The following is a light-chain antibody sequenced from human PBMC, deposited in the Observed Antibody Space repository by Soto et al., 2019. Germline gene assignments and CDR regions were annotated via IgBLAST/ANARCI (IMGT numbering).Light chain of an antibody. J-gene: IGKJ5*01. CDR3: QQSDTYPLT. CDR1: QGIGND. V-gene: IGKV1-17*01. Sequence: DIQMTQSPSSLSASVGDRVTITCRASQGIGNDLGWYQQKPGKAPKRLIYATSSLQSGVPSRFSGSGSGTEFTLTISSLQADGFATYYCQQSDTYPLTFGQGTRLEIK. CDR2: ATS.